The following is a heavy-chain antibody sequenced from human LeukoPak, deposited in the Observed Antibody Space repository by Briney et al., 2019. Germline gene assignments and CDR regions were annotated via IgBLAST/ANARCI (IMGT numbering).Heavy chain of an antibody. V-gene: IGHV1-46*01. D-gene: IGHD2-2*01. J-gene: IGHJ4*02. CDR1: GYTFTSYY. Sequence: ASVKVSCKASGYTFTSYYLHWVRQAPGQGLEWMGMINPSGGYTKYAQSFEDRVTVTSDTSTTSAYMEVRNLRSEDTAVYYCARGPYCSSTSCTFDYWGQGTLVTVSS. CDR2: INPSGGYT. CDR3: ARGPYCSSTSCTFDY.